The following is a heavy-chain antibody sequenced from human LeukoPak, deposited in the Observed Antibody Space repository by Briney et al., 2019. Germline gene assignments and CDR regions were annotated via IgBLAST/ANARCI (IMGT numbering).Heavy chain of an antibody. J-gene: IGHJ4*02. D-gene: IGHD6-19*01. CDR1: GFTFSTYD. V-gene: IGHV3-21*01. CDR3: ARGAYSSGWAYFDH. CDR2: ISGSGIST. Sequence: GGSLRLSCAASGFTFSTYDMSWVRQAPGKGLEWVSIISGSGISTYYADSVKGRFTISRDNAKNSLYLHMDSLRAEDTAVYYCARGAYSSGWAYFDHWGQGTLVTVSS.